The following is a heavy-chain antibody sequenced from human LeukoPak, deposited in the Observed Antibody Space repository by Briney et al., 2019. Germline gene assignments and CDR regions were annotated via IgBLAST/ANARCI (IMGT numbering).Heavy chain of an antibody. J-gene: IGHJ3*02. V-gene: IGHV3-66*01. CDR1: GFTVSSNY. D-gene: IGHD1-26*01. CDR3: ARVIGWDEPFDI. CDR2: IYSGGRT. Sequence: GGSLRLSCAASGFTVSSNYMSWVRQAPGKGLEWVSVIYSGGRTYYSDSVKGRFTVSRDNAKNTLYLQMNSLRAEDTAVYYCARVIGWDEPFDIWGQGTMVTVSS.